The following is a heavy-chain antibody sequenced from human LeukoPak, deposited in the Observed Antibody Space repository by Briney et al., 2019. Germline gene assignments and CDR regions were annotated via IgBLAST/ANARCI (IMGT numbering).Heavy chain of an antibody. J-gene: IGHJ4*02. D-gene: IGHD7-27*01. CDR1: GYTFTSYD. Sequence: ASVKVSCKASGYTFTSYDFNWVRQATGQRREWMGWMSPNSGDTGYAQKFQDRVTMTRNPSISTAYMELSSLRSDDTAVYYCARGPPNWGYDYWGPGTLVTVSS. CDR3: ARGPPNWGYDY. CDR2: MSPNSGDT. V-gene: IGHV1-8*01.